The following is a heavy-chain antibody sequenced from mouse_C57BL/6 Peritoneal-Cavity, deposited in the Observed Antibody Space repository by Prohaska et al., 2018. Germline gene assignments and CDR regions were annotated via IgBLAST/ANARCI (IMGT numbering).Heavy chain of an antibody. CDR3: ARGADYEGGYYAMDY. V-gene: IGHV1-19*01. D-gene: IGHD2-4*01. CDR1: GYTFTDYY. Sequence: KPGASVKMSCKASGYTFTDYYMNWVKQSHGKSLEWIGVINPYNGGTSYNQKFKSKATLTVDKSSSKDYMELNSLTSEDSAVDYCARGADYEGGYYAMDYWGQGTSVTVSS. CDR2: INPYNGGT. J-gene: IGHJ4*01.